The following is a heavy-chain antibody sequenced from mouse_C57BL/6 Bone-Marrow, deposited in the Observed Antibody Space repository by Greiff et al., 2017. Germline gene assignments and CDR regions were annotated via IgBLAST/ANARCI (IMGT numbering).Heavy chain of an antibody. Sequence: VQLQQPGAELVRPGTSVKLSCKASGYTFTSYWMHWVKQRPGQGLEWIGVIDPSDSYANYNQKFKGKATLTVDTSSSTAYMQLSSLTSEDSAVYYCVRSYDGYSGCAYWCQGTLVTVSA. CDR2: IDPSDSYA. J-gene: IGHJ3*01. CDR1: GYTFTSYW. D-gene: IGHD2-3*01. CDR3: VRSYDGYSGCAY. V-gene: IGHV1-59*01.